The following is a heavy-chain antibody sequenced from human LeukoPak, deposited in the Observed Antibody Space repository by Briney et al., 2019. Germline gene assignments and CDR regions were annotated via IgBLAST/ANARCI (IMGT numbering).Heavy chain of an antibody. CDR3: AEDIVGATGGFDY. J-gene: IGHJ4*02. CDR2: ISSSGSTI. D-gene: IGHD1-26*01. V-gene: IGHV3-11*01. CDR1: GFTFSDDY. Sequence: GGSLRLSCAASGFTFSDDYMSWIRQAPGKGLEWVSYISSSGSTIYYADSVKGRFTISRDNAKNSLYLQMNSLRAEDTALYYCAEDIVGATGGFDYWGQGTLVTVSS.